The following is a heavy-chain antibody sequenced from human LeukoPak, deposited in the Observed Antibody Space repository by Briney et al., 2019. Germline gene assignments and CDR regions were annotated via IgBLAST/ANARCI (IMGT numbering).Heavy chain of an antibody. CDR3: GRSGDFWSGSGVAY. CDR2: IWYDGSNQ. V-gene: IGHV3-33*03. D-gene: IGHD3-3*01. Sequence: PGGSLRLSCAASGFTFRNHGMHWVRQAPGKGLEWVAVIWYDGSNQYYADSVKGRFTISRDNAKNTLFLQMNSLRAEDTAVYYCGRSGDFWSGSGVAYWGQGTLVTVSS. J-gene: IGHJ4*02. CDR1: GFTFRNHG.